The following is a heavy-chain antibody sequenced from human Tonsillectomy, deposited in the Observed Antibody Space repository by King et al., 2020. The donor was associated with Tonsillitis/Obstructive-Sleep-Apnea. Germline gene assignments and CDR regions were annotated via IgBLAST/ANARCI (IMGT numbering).Heavy chain of an antibody. V-gene: IGHV4-31*03. Sequence: VQLQESGPGLVKPSQTLSLTCTVSGGSISSGGYYWSWIRQHPGKGLEWIGYIYYSGSTYYNPSLKSRVIISVDTSKNHFSLKLSSVTAADTAVYYCAADYYGSGSYSGMDVWGQGTTVTVSS. J-gene: IGHJ6*02. CDR1: GGSISSGGYY. D-gene: IGHD3-10*01. CDR3: AADYYGSGSYSGMDV. CDR2: IYYSGST.